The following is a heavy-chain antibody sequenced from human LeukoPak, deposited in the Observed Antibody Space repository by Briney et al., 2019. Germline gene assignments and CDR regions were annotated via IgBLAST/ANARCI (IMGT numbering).Heavy chain of an antibody. Sequence: PGGSLRLSCAASGFTFSSYWMHWVRQAPGKGLVWVSSINSDGSRTSYADSVKGRFTISRDNAKNTLYLQMNSVRAEDTAVYYCAMSYDSSGYDAFDIWGQGTMVTVSS. V-gene: IGHV3-74*01. J-gene: IGHJ3*02. CDR1: GFTFSSYW. CDR2: INSDGSRT. D-gene: IGHD3-22*01. CDR3: AMSYDSSGYDAFDI.